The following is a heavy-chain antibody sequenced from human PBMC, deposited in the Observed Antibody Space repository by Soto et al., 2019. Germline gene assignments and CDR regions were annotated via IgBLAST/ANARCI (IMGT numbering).Heavy chain of an antibody. D-gene: IGHD6-19*01. CDR1: GYTFSNYG. CDR3: SRFIMVGGWFDPNYYHGMDV. J-gene: IGHJ6*02. Sequence: GASVKVSCKTSGYTFSNYGINWVRQAPGQGLEWMGWISGCNGNTNYAQTVQGRVTMTTDTSTGTVYMELRSLKSDDTAIYYCSRFIMVGGWFDPNYYHGMDVWGQGTTVTVSS. CDR2: ISGCNGNT. V-gene: IGHV1-18*01.